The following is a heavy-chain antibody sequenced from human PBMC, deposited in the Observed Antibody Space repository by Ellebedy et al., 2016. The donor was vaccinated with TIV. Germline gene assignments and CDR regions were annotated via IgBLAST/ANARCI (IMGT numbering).Heavy chain of an antibody. V-gene: IGHV3-23*01. Sequence: GESLKISCAASGFTFSSYSMSWVRQAPGKGLEWVSAISGSGGTTYYADSVKGRFTISRGNSKNTLYLQMNSLRAEDTAVYYCANYYYGSGSYYGGYWGQGTLVTVSS. CDR1: GFTFSSYS. CDR3: ANYYYGSGSYYGGY. CDR2: ISGSGGTT. D-gene: IGHD3-10*01. J-gene: IGHJ4*02.